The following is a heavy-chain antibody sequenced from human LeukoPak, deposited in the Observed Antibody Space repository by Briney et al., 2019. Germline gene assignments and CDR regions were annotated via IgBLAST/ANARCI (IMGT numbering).Heavy chain of an antibody. V-gene: IGHV3-30*04. CDR3: ARPSYDILTGYPPPYYFDY. CDR1: AFTFSTYA. CDR2: ISYDGSNQ. D-gene: IGHD3-9*01. J-gene: IGHJ4*02. Sequence: GRSLRLSCAASAFTFSTYAMHWVRQAPGKGLEWVAVISYDGSNQYYADSVKGRFTISRDNSKNTLYLQMNSLRAEDTAVYYCARPSYDILTGYPPPYYFDYWGQGTLVTVSS.